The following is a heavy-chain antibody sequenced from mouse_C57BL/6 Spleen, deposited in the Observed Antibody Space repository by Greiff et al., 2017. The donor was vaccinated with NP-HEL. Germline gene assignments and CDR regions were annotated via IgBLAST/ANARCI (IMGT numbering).Heavy chain of an antibody. J-gene: IGHJ2*03. Sequence: QVQLQQPGAELVKPGASVKMSCKASGYTFTSYWITWVKQRPGQGLEWIGDIYPGSGSTNYNEKFKSKATRTVDTSSSTAYMQLSSLTSEDSAVYYGARFLHYCGSSYYLDYWGRGTSLTVAS. V-gene: IGHV1-55*01. CDR3: ARFLHYCGSSYYLDY. CDR2: IYPGSGST. CDR1: GYTFTSYW. D-gene: IGHD1-1*01.